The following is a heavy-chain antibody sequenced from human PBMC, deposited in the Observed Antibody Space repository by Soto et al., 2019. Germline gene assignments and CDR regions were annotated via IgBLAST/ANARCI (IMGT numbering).Heavy chain of an antibody. CDR3: AKTTGPEHLTGTTRVNRFDP. J-gene: IGHJ5*02. V-gene: IGHV3-23*01. D-gene: IGHD1-7*01. Sequence: WGSLRLSCAASGFTFFSYAIIFFRHSPFKWLEWVSAITGSGGSTYYTDSVEGRFSISRDNSKNTVYLQMNSLRAEDTAVYYCAKTTGPEHLTGTTRVNRFDPWGQGTLVTVSS. CDR1: GFTFFSYA. CDR2: ITGSGGST.